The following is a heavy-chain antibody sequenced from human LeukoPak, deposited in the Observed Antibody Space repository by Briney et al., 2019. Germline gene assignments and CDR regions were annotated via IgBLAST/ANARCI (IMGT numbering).Heavy chain of an antibody. V-gene: IGHV3-7*01. CDR3: ARTDGGATPGILDY. D-gene: IGHD1-26*01. J-gene: IGHJ4*02. CDR2: IKQDGSET. CDR1: EFTFSNYW. Sequence: PGGSLRLSCAASEFTFSNYWMSWVRQAPGKGREWVASIKQDGSETSYVDSVKGRFTISRDNAKNSLYLQINSLRAEDTAVYYCARTDGGATPGILDYWGQGTLVTVSS.